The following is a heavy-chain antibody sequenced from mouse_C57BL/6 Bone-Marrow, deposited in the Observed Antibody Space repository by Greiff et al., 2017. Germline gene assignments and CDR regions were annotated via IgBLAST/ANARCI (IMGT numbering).Heavy chain of an antibody. V-gene: IGHV5-12*01. CDR1: GFTFSDYY. D-gene: IGHD2-4*01. Sequence: EVKLVESGGGLVQPGGSLKLSCAASGFTFSDYYMYWVRQTPEKRLEWVAYISNGGGSTYYPDTVKGRFTISRDNAKNTLYLQMSRLKSEDTAMYYWARHDDDYGEWYYAMDYWGQGTSVAVSS. CDR2: ISNGGGST. CDR3: ARHDDDYGEWYYAMDY. J-gene: IGHJ4*01.